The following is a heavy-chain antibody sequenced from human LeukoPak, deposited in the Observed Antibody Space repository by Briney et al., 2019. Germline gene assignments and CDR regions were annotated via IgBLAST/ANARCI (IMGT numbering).Heavy chain of an antibody. CDR3: ARGVGVLVGISFDY. Sequence: SQTLSLTCTVSGGSISSGDYYWSWIRQPPGKGLEWIGYIYYSGSTYYNPSLKSRVSISVDASKNQFSLKLSSVPAADTAVYCCARGVGVLVGISFDYWGQGALGTVSS. J-gene: IGHJ4*02. V-gene: IGHV4-30-4*01. CDR2: IYYSGST. D-gene: IGHD2-2*02. CDR1: GGSISSGDYY.